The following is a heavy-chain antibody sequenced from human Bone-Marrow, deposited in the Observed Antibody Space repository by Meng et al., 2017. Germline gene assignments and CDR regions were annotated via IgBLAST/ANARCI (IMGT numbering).Heavy chain of an antibody. V-gene: IGHV3-13*01. CDR3: ARGFGELFYYYYGMDV. J-gene: IGHJ6*02. CDR2: IGTAGDT. CDR1: GFTFSSYD. D-gene: IGHD3-10*01. Sequence: GESLKISCAASGFTFSSYDMHWVRQATGKGLEWVSAIGTAGDTYYPGSVKGRFTISRENAKNSLYLQMNSLRAGDTAVYYCARGFGELFYYYYGMDVWGQGTTVTVSS.